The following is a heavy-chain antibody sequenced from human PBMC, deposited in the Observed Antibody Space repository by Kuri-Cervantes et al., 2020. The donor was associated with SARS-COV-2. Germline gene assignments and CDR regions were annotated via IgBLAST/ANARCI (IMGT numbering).Heavy chain of an antibody. CDR2: ISGSGGAT. Sequence: GGSLRLSCAGSGFTFSSYAMSWVRQAPGKGLEWVSVISGSGGATYLADSVKGRFTVSRDNSKNTLYLQMNSLRAEDTAVYYCARDGTYYDFWSGYHFDYWGQGTLVTVSS. CDR3: ARDGTYYDFWSGYHFDY. CDR1: GFTFSSYA. D-gene: IGHD3-3*01. V-gene: IGHV3-23*01. J-gene: IGHJ4*02.